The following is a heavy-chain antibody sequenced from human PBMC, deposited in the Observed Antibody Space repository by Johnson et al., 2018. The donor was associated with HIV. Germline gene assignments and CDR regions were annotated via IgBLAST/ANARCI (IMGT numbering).Heavy chain of an antibody. CDR1: GFTFSSYG. J-gene: IGHJ3*01. CDR2: IYSGGST. CDR3: VREHRADESFDL. V-gene: IGHV3-66*01. D-gene: IGHD1-14*01. Sequence: EVQLVESGGGVVQPGRSLRLSCAASGFTFSSYGMHWVRQAPGKGLEWVSVIYSGGSTYYADSVKGRFTISRDNVKGFLYLQMNSLTAADTAVYYCVREHRADESFDLWGQGTMVTVSS.